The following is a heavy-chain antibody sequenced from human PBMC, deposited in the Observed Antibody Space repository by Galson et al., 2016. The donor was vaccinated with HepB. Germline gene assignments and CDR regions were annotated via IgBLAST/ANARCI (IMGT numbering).Heavy chain of an antibody. D-gene: IGHD4-11*01. Sequence: VKVSCKASGYTFINYGITWVRQAPGQGLEWMGWISDYRGVREYEQKFQGRVTMTTDTSSSTAYMDLRSLIYDDTAVNYWARDVHDFGNPGGYWGQGTPVTVSS. CDR3: ARDVHDFGNPGGY. CDR2: ISDYRGVR. V-gene: IGHV1-18*04. CDR1: GYTFINYG. J-gene: IGHJ4*02.